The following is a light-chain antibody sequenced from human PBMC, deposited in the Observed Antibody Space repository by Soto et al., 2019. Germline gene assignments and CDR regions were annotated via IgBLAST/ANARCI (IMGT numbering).Light chain of an antibody. CDR2: VNSDGSH. CDR1: SGQRKYA. Sequence: QSVLTQSPSASASLGASVKLTCTLSSGQRKYAFAWHQQKPEKGPRYLMRVNSDGSHIRGDGIPDRFSGSSSGTECYLTISSLQSEDEADYYCQTWGTGIQVFGTGTKLTVL. CDR3: QTWGTGIQV. V-gene: IGLV4-69*01. J-gene: IGLJ1*01.